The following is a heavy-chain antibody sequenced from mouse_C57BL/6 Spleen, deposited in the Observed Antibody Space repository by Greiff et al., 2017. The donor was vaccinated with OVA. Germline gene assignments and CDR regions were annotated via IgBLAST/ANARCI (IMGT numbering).Heavy chain of an antibody. CDR3: AREKGLLLAY. Sequence: VQLQQSGPVLVKPGASVKMSCKASGYTFTDYYMNWVKQSHGKSLEWIGVINPYNGGTSYNKKFKGKATLTVDTSSSTAYMELTSLTSEDSAVYYCAREKGLLLAYWGQGTLVTVSA. V-gene: IGHV1-19*01. CDR2: INPYNGGT. CDR1: GYTFTDYY. D-gene: IGHD3-3*01. J-gene: IGHJ3*01.